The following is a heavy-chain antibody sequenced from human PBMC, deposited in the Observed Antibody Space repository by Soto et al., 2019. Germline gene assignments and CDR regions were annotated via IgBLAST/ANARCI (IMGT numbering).Heavy chain of an antibody. D-gene: IGHD2-2*01. CDR1: GGSISSYY. Sequence: SETLSLTCTVSGGSISSYYWSWIRQPPGKGLEWIGYIYYSGRPNYNPSLKSRVTISVDTSKNQFSLKLSSVTAADTAVYYCASSEVPAAIYYYYYMDVWGKGTTVTVSS. V-gene: IGHV4-59*08. J-gene: IGHJ6*03. CDR2: IYYSGRP. CDR3: ASSEVPAAIYYYYYMDV.